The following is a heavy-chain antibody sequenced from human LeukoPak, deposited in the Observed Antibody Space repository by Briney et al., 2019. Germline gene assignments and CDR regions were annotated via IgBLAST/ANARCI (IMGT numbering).Heavy chain of an antibody. Sequence: GGSLRLSCAASGFTFSNYWMHWVRQVPGKGLVWLSRINTDGTTTTYADSVKGRFTISRDNAKNKLYLLMNSLRADDTAVYYWARDPWGFRAGVKDFWGLGTLVAVSS. CDR2: INTDGTTT. CDR3: ARDPWGFRAGVKDF. CDR1: GFTFSNYW. V-gene: IGHV3-74*03. D-gene: IGHD7-27*01. J-gene: IGHJ4*02.